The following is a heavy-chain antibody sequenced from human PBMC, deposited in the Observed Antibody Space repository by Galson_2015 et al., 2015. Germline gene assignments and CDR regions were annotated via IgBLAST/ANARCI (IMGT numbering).Heavy chain of an antibody. Sequence: SVRVSCQASGFIVAGYYMHWVRQAPGQGVEWGGWINPNSDVTNYAQKVQGWVTMTRDTAISTACLELRSGDTAVYDCARVSSTSNRGFFEIWGQGTMVTVSS. V-gene: IGHV1-2*04. J-gene: IGHJ3*02. D-gene: IGHD2-2*01. CDR1: GFIVAGYY. CDR2: INPNSDVT. CDR3: ARVSSTSNRGFFEI.